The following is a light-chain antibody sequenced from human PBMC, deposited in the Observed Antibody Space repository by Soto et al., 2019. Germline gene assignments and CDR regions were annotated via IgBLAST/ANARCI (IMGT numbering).Light chain of an antibody. CDR3: QQYINWPRT. CDR1: QRLSSN. Sequence: EIVLTQSPVTLSVSPGERVTLSCRASQRLSSNLAWYQQRPGQAPRLLIYGASIRATDIPARFIGSGSGTEFSLTIGSLQSEDFAVYYCQQYINWPRTFGQGTKVRIK. V-gene: IGKV3-15*01. CDR2: GAS. J-gene: IGKJ1*01.